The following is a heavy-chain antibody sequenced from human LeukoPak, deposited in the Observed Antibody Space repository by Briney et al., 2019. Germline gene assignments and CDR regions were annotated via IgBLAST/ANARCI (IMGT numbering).Heavy chain of an antibody. D-gene: IGHD1-26*01. CDR3: ARAQVGARKYYYYHYMDV. J-gene: IGHJ6*03. V-gene: IGHV1-2*02. CDR2: INPNSGGT. Sequence: ASVKVSCKASGYTFTGYYMHWVRQAPGQGLEWMGWINPNSGGTNYAQKFQGRVTMTRDTSISTAYMELSRLRSDDTAVYYCARAQVGARKYYYYHYMDVWGKGTTVTVSS. CDR1: GYTFTGYY.